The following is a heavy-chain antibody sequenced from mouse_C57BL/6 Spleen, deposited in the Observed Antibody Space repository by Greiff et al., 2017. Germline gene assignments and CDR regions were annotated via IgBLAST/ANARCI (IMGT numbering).Heavy chain of an antibody. CDR2: IYPRDGST. D-gene: IGHD3-3*01. CDR3: AKEDTYPHYYAMDY. J-gene: IGHJ4*01. V-gene: IGHV1-78*01. CDR1: GYTFTDHT. Sequence: QVQLQQSDAELVKPGASVKISCKVSGYTFTDHTIHWMKQRPEQGLEWIGYIYPRDGSTKYNEKFKGKATLPADKSSSTAYMHLNSLTSEDSAYYFCAKEDTYPHYYAMDYWGQGTSVTVSS.